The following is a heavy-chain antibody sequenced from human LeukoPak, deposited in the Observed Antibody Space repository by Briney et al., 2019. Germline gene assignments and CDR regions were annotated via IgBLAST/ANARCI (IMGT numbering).Heavy chain of an antibody. CDR1: GGPIGSSSYY. CDR2: INHSGST. CDR3: ARVIRGGSVKFDP. D-gene: IGHD2-15*01. V-gene: IGHV4-39*07. J-gene: IGHJ5*02. Sequence: NPSETLSLTCTVSGGPIGSSSYYWGWIRQPPGKGLEWIGEINHSGSTNYNPSLKSRVTISVDTSKNQFSLKLSSVTAADTAVYYCARVIRGGSVKFDPWGQGTLVTVSS.